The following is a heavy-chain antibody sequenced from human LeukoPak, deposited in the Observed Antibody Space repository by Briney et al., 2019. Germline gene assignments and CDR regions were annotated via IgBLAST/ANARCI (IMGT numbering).Heavy chain of an antibody. CDR1: GGSISSGDYY. CDR3: AREGEKMYYYDSSGYGH. CDR2: IYYSGST. Sequence: PSQTLSLTCTVSGGSISSGDYYWSWIRQPPGKGLEWIGYIYYSGSTYYNPSLKSRVTISVDTSKNQFSLKLSSVTAADTAVYYCAREGEKMYYYDSSGYGHWGQGTLVTVSS. J-gene: IGHJ4*02. D-gene: IGHD3-22*01. V-gene: IGHV4-30-4*01.